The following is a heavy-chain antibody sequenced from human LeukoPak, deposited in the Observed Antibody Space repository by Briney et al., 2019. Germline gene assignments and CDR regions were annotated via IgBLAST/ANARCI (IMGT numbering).Heavy chain of an antibody. CDR3: AKNRGTGTAFYDY. V-gene: IGHV3-23*01. J-gene: IGHJ4*02. CDR2: ISGGGDYT. CDR1: GFTFSSYR. D-gene: IGHD2/OR15-2a*01. Sequence: GGSLRLSCAASGFTFSSYRMSWVRQAPGKGLEWVSAISGGGDYTYYTDSVKGRFTLSRDNSKNTLYLQMSSLRAQDTAVYYCAKNRGTGTAFYDYWGQGTLVTVSS.